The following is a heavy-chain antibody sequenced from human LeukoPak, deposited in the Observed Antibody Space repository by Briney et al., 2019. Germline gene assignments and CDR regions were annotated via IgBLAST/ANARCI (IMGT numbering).Heavy chain of an antibody. CDR3: AREIITIFGVVIIDWFDP. V-gene: IGHV4-4*07. J-gene: IGHJ5*02. D-gene: IGHD3-3*01. CDR1: GGSISSYY. Sequence: SETLSLTCTLSGGSISSYYWSWIRQPAGKGLEWIGRIYTSGSTNYNPSLKSRVTMSVDACKNQFSLKLSSVTAADTAVYYCAREIITIFGVVIIDWFDPWGQGTLVTVSS. CDR2: IYTSGST.